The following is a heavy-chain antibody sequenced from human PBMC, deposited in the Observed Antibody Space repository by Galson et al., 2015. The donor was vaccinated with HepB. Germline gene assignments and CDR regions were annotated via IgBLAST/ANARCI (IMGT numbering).Heavy chain of an antibody. CDR1: GGSISSDNYY. V-gene: IGHV4-30-4*08. J-gene: IGHJ4*02. D-gene: IGHD2-15*01. Sequence: QVQLQESGPGLVKPSQTLSLTCTVSGGSISSDNYYWSWIRQHPGKGLEWIGYIYYSGSTYYNPSLKSRVTISVDTSKNQFSLKLSSVTAADTAVYYCARDRRARSGGSLGLDYWGQGTLVTVSS. CDR3: ARDRRARSGGSLGLDY. CDR2: IYYSGST.